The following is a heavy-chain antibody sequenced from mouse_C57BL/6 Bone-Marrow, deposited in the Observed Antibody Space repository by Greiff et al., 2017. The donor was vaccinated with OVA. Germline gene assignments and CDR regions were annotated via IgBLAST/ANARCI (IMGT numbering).Heavy chain of an antibody. CDR1: GYTFTSYW. CDR2: INPSNGGT. D-gene: IGHD4-1*01. J-gene: IGHJ4*01. Sequence: VQLQQPGTELVKPGASVKLSCKASGYTFTSYWMHWVKQRPGQGLEWIGNINPSNGGTNYNEKFKSKATLTVDKSSSTAYMQLSSLTSEDSAVYYCARGEGNWYYAMDYWGQGTSVTVSS. V-gene: IGHV1-53*01. CDR3: ARGEGNWYYAMDY.